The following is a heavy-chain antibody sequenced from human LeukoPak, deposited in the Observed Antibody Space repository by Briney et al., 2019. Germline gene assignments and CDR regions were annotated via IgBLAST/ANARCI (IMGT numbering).Heavy chain of an antibody. CDR3: ARLYRAAAGFYYFDY. CDR1: GGSISSGDYY. D-gene: IGHD6-13*01. CDR2: IYYSGST. J-gene: IGHJ4*02. Sequence: HPSETLSLTCTVSGGSISSGDYYWSWIRQPRGKGLEWIGYIYYSGSTYYNPSLKSRVTISVDTSKNQFSLKLSSVTAADTAVYYCARLYRAAAGFYYFDYWGQGTLVTVSS. V-gene: IGHV4-30-4*01.